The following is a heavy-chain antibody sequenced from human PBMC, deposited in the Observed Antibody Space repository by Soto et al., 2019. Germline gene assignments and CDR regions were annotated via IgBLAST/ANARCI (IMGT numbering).Heavy chain of an antibody. V-gene: IGHV4-30-4*01. D-gene: IGHD6-25*01. CDR1: GGSISSDDYY. Sequence: QVQLQESGPGLVKPSQTLSLTCTVSGGSISSDDYYWSWIRQPPGKGLEWIGYIYPSGSSYYNPSLKSRVTISINTSKIKWSRKLTANANIRPALDQLARTLLSGSWTSSDPCGQGTLVSVSS. CDR3: ARTLLSGSWTSSDP. CDR2: IYPSGSS. J-gene: IGHJ5*01.